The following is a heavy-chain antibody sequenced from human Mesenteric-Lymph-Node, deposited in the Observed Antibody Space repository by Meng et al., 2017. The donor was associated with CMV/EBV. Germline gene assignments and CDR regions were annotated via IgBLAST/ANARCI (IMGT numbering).Heavy chain of an antibody. V-gene: IGHV3-30*02. CDR3: VNTRRADYYCYGMDV. CDR1: GFSFSTYG. D-gene: IGHD1-26*01. CDR2: VHNDGSER. J-gene: IGHJ6*02. Sequence: GGSLRLSCTASGFSFSTYGMFWVRQAPGKGLEWVAFVHNDGSERYHADTVKGRFTISRDNSMNTVFLQMNSLRPEDTAIYFCVNTRRADYYCYGMDVWGQGTTVTVSS.